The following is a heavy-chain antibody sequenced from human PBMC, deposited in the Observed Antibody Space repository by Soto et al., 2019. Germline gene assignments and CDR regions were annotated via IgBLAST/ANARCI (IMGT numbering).Heavy chain of an antibody. V-gene: IGHV1-24*01. D-gene: IGHD6-19*01. Sequence: GASVKGSCKVSGYTLTELSMHWVRQAPGKGLEWMGGFDPEDGETIYAQKFQGRVTMTEDTSTDTAYMELSSLRSEDTAVYYCATSPVGIPYSSGGRRTFDYWGQETLVTXPS. J-gene: IGHJ4*02. CDR2: FDPEDGET. CDR1: GYTLTELS. CDR3: ATSPVGIPYSSGGRRTFDY.